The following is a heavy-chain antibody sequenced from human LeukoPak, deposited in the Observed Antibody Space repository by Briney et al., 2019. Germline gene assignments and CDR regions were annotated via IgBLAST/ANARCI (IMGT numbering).Heavy chain of an antibody. J-gene: IGHJ4*02. D-gene: IGHD5-18*01. Sequence: PSETLSLTCAVSGGSISSGGYSWSWIRQPPGKGLEWIGYIYHNGNTYYSPSLKSQVTISVDRSKNQLSLKLSSVTAADTAMYYCASGGYSYGFDYWGQGTLVTVSS. CDR3: ASGGYSYGFDY. CDR1: GGSISSGGYS. CDR2: IYHNGNT. V-gene: IGHV4-30-2*01.